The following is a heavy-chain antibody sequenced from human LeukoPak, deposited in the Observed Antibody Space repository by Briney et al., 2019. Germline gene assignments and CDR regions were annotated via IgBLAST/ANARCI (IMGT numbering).Heavy chain of an antibody. V-gene: IGHV4-4*07. D-gene: IGHD1-26*01. J-gene: IGHJ4*02. CDR1: GDSFSSYY. CDR3: ARARQGYSGSDFDY. CDR2: IYTSGIA. Sequence: SETLSLTCTVSGDSFSSYYWNWIRQPAGKGLEWIGRIYTSGIANYNPSLKRRVTMSVDTSKKQFSLRLTSVTAADSAVYYCARARQGYSGSDFDYWGQGTLVTVSS.